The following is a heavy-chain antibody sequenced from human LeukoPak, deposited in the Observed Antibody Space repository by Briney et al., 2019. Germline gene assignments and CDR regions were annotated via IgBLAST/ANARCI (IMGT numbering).Heavy chain of an antibody. Sequence: GGSLRLSCAASGFTVSSNYMSWVRQAPGKGLEWVSLIYAGGSTYYADAVKGRLTNSRHNSKNTLHLQMNSLRVEDTAVYYCATAGSSELLWDYAMDVWGQGTTVTVSS. D-gene: IGHD3-10*01. CDR2: IYAGGST. V-gene: IGHV3-53*04. J-gene: IGHJ6*02. CDR3: ATAGSSELLWDYAMDV. CDR1: GFTVSSNY.